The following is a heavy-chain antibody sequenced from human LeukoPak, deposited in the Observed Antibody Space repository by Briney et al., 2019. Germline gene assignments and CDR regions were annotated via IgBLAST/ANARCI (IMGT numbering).Heavy chain of an antibody. Sequence: GGSLRLSCAASRFTFSTYWMHWVRQAPGKGLVWVSRINSDGSSTGYADSVKGRFTISRDNSKNTLYLQMHSLRAEDTAVFHCAKGHGSTWFHGLYYFDYWGQGTLSPSPQ. CDR1: RFTFSTYW. CDR3: AKGHGSTWFHGLYYFDY. CDR2: INSDGSST. J-gene: IGHJ4*02. D-gene: IGHD6-13*01. V-gene: IGHV3-74*01.